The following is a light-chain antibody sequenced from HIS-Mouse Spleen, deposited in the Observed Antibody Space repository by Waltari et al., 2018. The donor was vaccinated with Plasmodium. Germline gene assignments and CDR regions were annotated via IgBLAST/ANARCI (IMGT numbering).Light chain of an antibody. V-gene: IGLV3-9*01. CDR2: RDS. Sequence: SYELTQPLSVSVALGQTARITCGGNNIGSKNVHWYQQKPGQAPVLVIYRDSNRPSGCPGRFSGSNSGNTATLTIGRAQAGDEADYYCQVWDSSTVVFGGGTKLTVL. J-gene: IGLJ2*01. CDR3: QVWDSSTVV. CDR1: NIGSKN.